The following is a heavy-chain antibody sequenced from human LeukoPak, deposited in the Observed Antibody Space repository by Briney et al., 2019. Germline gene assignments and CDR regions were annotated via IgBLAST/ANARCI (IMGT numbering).Heavy chain of an antibody. Sequence: GGSLRLSCAGSGFTFSNSAMNWVRQAPGKGLEWVSYISSSGSTIYYADSVKGRFTTSRDNAKNSLYLQMNSLRVEDTAVYYCARRGDYVDSWGQGTLVTVSS. CDR1: GFTFSNSA. CDR3: ARRGDYVDS. CDR2: ISSSGSTI. V-gene: IGHV3-48*01. J-gene: IGHJ4*02.